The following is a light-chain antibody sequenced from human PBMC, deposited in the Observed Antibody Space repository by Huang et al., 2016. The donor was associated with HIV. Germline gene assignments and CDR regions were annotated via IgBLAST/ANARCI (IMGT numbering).Light chain of an antibody. V-gene: IGKV1-33*01. CDR2: DAS. CDR3: QQYDTLPLT. CDR1: LDINNY. J-gene: IGKJ1*01. Sequence: DIQMTQSPSSLSASLGDKVTITCQASLDINNYLNWYQQKPGKVPKLLISDASDRETGVPPRFSGSRSGTNLTLTVSSLQAEDIGTYYCQQYDTLPLTFGQGTNVEI.